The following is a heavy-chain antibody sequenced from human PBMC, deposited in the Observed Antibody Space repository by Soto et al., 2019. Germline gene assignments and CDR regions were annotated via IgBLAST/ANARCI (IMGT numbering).Heavy chain of an antibody. D-gene: IGHD3-3*01. CDR2: IIPILGIA. V-gene: IGHV1-69*02. CDR3: AGGHYDFWGGYPNWCDP. CDR1: GGTFSSYT. J-gene: IGHJ5*02. Sequence: GASVKVSCKASGGTFSSYTISWVRQAPGQGLEWMGRIIPILGIANYAQKFQGRVTITADKSTSTAYMELSSLRSEDTAGYYCAGGHYDFWGGYPNWCDPWARGTLVTVSS.